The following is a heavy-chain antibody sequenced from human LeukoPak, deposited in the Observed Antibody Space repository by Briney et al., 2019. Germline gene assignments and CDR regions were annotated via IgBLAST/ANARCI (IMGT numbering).Heavy chain of an antibody. CDR3: ARDDGRFTFDY. J-gene: IGHJ4*02. CDR1: GFTFSSYW. Sequence: GGSLRLSCAASGFTFSSYWMSWVRQAPGKVLEWVANIKQDGSEKYYVDSVKGRFTISRDNAKNSLYLQMNSLRAEDTAVYYCARDDGRFTFDYWGQGTLVTVSS. CDR2: IKQDGSEK. V-gene: IGHV3-7*01.